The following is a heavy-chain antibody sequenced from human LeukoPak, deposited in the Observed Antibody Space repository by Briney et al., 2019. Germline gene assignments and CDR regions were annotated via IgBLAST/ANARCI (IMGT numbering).Heavy chain of an antibody. CDR1: GFTFSSYS. CDR3: ARPDRGGSYSNFDY. CDR2: ISSSSSTI. D-gene: IGHD3-16*01. V-gene: IGHV3-48*01. Sequence: GGSLGLSCAASGFTFSSYSMTWVRQAPGKGLEWVSYISSSSSTIYYADSVKGRFTISRDNAKNSLYLQMNSLRAEDTAVYYCARPDRGGSYSNFDYWGQGTLVTVSS. J-gene: IGHJ4*02.